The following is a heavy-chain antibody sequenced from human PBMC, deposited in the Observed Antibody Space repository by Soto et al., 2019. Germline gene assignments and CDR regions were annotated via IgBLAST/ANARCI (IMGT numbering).Heavy chain of an antibody. Sequence: ASVKVSCKASGYTFTSYGISWVRQAPGQGLEWMGWISAYNGNTNYAQKLQGRVTMTTDTSTSTAYMELRSLRSDDTAVYYCARDRVLLWFGELLRLLDYWGQGTLVTVSS. J-gene: IGHJ4*02. CDR3: ARDRVLLWFGELLRLLDY. CDR1: GYTFTSYG. D-gene: IGHD3-10*01. CDR2: ISAYNGNT. V-gene: IGHV1-18*04.